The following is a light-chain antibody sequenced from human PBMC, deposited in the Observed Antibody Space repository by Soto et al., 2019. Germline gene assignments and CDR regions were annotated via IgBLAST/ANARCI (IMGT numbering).Light chain of an antibody. CDR2: DAS. CDR3: QQRQNWPPLT. Sequence: VLTQSPATLSLSPGERATLSCRASQSVSIYLAWYQQKPGQPPRLLIYDASNRATGVPARFSGSGSGTDFTLTISSLEPEDFAVYYCQQRQNWPPLTFGGGTKVEN. V-gene: IGKV3-11*01. J-gene: IGKJ4*01. CDR1: QSVSIY.